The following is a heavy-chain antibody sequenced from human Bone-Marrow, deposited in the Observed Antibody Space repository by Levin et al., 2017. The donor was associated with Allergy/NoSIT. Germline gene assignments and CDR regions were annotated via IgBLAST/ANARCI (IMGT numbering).Heavy chain of an antibody. CDR2: ITGSGDGT. D-gene: IGHD1/OR15-1a*01. J-gene: IGHJ4*02. CDR3: AKDRWREHRSFEPLDS. CDR1: GFNFNDFA. Sequence: QSGGSLRLSCAASGFNFNDFAMSWVRQAPGKGLEWVSGITGSGDGTNYADSVKGRFTISRDNSKNTLYLQMNSLRAEDTALYYCAKDRWREHRSFEPLDSWGQGTLVAVSS. V-gene: IGHV3-23*01.